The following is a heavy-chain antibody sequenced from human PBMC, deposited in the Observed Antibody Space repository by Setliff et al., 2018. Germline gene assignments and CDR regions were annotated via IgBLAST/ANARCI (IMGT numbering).Heavy chain of an antibody. J-gene: IGHJ4*02. D-gene: IGHD3-16*01. V-gene: IGHV7-4-1*02. CDR1: GYTFTSYP. Sequence: GASVKVSCKASGYTFTSYPINWVRQAPGQGLEWMGWINTKTGNPNYAQGFTGRLVFSLDTSVNTAFVQISSLKAEDTAVYYCARDGGNGVDYWGQGTLVTVSS. CDR3: ARDGGNGVDY. CDR2: INTKTGNP.